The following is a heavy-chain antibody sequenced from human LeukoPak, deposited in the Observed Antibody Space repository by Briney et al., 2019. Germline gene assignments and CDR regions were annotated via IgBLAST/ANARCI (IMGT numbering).Heavy chain of an antibody. D-gene: IGHD6-19*01. CDR3: ARSRAVAGYYYYYYMDV. V-gene: IGHV4-4*09. CDR1: GGSISSYY. Sequence: SETLSLTCTVSGGSISSYYWSWIRQPPGKGLEWIGYIYTSGSTNYNPSLKGRVTISVDTSKNQFSLKLSSVTAADTAVYYCARSRAVAGYYYYYYMDVWGKGTTVTVS. J-gene: IGHJ6*03. CDR2: IYTSGST.